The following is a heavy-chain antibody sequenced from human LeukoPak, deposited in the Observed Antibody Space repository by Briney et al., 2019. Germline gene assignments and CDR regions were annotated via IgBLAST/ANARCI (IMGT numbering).Heavy chain of an antibody. CDR1: GVTLSSYS. V-gene: IGHV3-48*04. D-gene: IGHD2-21*02. CDR3: ARTFYAYCGGDCYHDAFDI. CDR2: ISSSSSTI. J-gene: IGHJ3*02. Sequence: GGSLRLSCAVSGVTLSSYSMNWVRQAPGKGLEGCSYISSSSSTIYYADAVKGRFTIYIDNAKNSLYLQMNSLRAEDTAVYYCARTFYAYCGGDCYHDAFDIWGQGTMVTVSS.